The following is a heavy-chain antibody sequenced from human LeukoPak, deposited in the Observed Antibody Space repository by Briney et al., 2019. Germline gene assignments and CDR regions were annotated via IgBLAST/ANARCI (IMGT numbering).Heavy chain of an antibody. CDR1: GYTFTSYD. J-gene: IGHJ6*02. Sequence: GASVKVSCKASGYTFTSYDINWVRQATGQGLEWMGWMNPNSGNTGYAQKFQGRVTMTWNTSISTAYMELSSLSSDDTAVYYCARGHSSHGMDVWGQGTTVTVSS. CDR3: ARGHSSHGMDV. CDR2: MNPNSGNT. D-gene: IGHD2-2*01. V-gene: IGHV1-8*01.